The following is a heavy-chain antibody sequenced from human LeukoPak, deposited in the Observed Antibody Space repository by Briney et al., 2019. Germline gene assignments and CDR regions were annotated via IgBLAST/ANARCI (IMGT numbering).Heavy chain of an antibody. Sequence: ASVKVSCKASGYTLSTCGINWVRQATGQGLEWMGWMNPKSGNTGFADKFQGRVTMTRDTSISTAYMELSSLTSEDTAVYYCARVLGSISHWGQGTLVTVSS. CDR3: ARVLGSISH. CDR2: MNPKSGNT. J-gene: IGHJ4*02. V-gene: IGHV1-8*01. CDR1: GYTLSTCG. D-gene: IGHD4/OR15-4a*01.